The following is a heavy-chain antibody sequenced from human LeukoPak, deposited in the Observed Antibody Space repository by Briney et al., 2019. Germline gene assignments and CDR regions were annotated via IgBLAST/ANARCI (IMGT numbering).Heavy chain of an antibody. V-gene: IGHV4-61*01. Sequence: SETLSLTCTVSGVSVSRGSYYWSWIRQPPGKGLEWIGYTYYSGSSNYSPSLKSRVTISLDTSKNQFSLKLRSVTAADTAVFYCASLYCSRTSCYMDPWGQGTLVTVSS. J-gene: IGHJ5*02. D-gene: IGHD2-2*02. CDR2: TYYSGSS. CDR3: ASLYCSRTSCYMDP. CDR1: GVSVSRGSYY.